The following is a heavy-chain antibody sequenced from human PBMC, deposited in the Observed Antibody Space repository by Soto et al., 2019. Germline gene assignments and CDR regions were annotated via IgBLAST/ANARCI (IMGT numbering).Heavy chain of an antibody. D-gene: IGHD6-13*01. CDR1: GCSISSYY. Sequence: PSETLSLTCTVSGCSISSYYWSWIRQPPGKGLEWIGYIYYSGSTNYNPSLKSRVTISVDTSKNQFSLKLSSVTAADTAVYYCARDSRKYSSSWYYDYWGQGTLVTVSS. V-gene: IGHV4-59*01. CDR2: IYYSGST. J-gene: IGHJ4*02. CDR3: ARDSRKYSSSWYYDY.